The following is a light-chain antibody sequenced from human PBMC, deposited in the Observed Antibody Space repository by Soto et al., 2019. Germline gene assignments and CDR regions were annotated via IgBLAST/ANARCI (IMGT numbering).Light chain of an antibody. CDR1: QSVGRNY. J-gene: IGKJ4*01. Sequence: EIVLTQSPGSLSVSPGERATLSCRASQSVGRNYLAWYQQKPGQAPRLLIYGASSRATGIPDRFSGSVSGTDFTLTISRLEPEDFAVYYCQQYADSPLTFGGGTKVE. V-gene: IGKV3-20*01. CDR2: GAS. CDR3: QQYADSPLT.